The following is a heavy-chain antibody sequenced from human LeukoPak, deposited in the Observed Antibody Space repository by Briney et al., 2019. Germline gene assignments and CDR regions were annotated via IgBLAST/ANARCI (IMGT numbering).Heavy chain of an antibody. CDR1: GGSISSYY. CDR2: IYYSGST. V-gene: IGHV4-59*08. D-gene: IGHD6-19*01. J-gene: IGHJ6*02. CDR3: ARHKRIAVAAFYYYGMDV. Sequence: PSETLSLTCTVSGGSISSYYWSWIRQPPGKGLEWIGYIYYSGSTNYNPSLKSRVTISVDTSKNQFSLKLSSVTAADTAVYYCARHKRIAVAAFYYYGMDVWGQGTTVTVSS.